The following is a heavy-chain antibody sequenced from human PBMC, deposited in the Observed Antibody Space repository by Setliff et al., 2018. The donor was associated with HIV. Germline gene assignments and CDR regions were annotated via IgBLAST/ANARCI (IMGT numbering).Heavy chain of an antibody. J-gene: IGHJ4*02. D-gene: IGHD5-12*01. CDR1: GDSFSTSSSF. CDR2: IYYTGFT. V-gene: IGHV4-39*01. CDR3: TRQGRGDAGLATIRLDY. Sequence: SETLSLTCSVSGDSFSTSSSFWGWVRQSPGKGLEWIGNIYYTGFTYSSPSLKSRVIMSIDTSKSQCSLKLNSVTDSDTAVDYCTRQGRGDAGLATIRLDYWGQGKLVTVSS.